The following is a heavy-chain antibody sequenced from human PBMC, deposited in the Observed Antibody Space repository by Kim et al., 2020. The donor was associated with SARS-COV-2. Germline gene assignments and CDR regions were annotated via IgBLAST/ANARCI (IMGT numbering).Heavy chain of an antibody. CDR2: K. J-gene: IGHJ4*02. D-gene: IGHD6-13*01. V-gene: IGHV2-5*01. Sequence: KRYSPSLKSRLTITKDTSKNQVVLTMTNMDPVDTATYYCAHSQSAAGTNYWGQGTLVTVSS. CDR3: AHSQSAAGTNY.